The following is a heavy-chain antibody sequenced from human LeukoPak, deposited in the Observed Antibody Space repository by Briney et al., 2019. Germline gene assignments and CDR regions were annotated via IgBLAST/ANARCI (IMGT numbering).Heavy chain of an antibody. Sequence: SETLSLTCTVSGGSISSSSYYWGWIRQPPGKGLEWIGSIYYSGSTYYNPSLKSRVTISVDTSKNQFSLKLSSVTAADTAVYYCARGGLMWHYYYGMDVWGQGTTVTVSS. V-gene: IGHV4-39*01. CDR1: GGSISSSSYY. CDR2: IYYSGST. CDR3: ARGGLMWHYYYGMDV. D-gene: IGHD3-16*01. J-gene: IGHJ6*02.